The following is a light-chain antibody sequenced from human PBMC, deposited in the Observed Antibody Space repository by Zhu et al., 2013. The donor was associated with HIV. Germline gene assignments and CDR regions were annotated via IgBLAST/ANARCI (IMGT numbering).Light chain of an antibody. Sequence: DIVLTQSPGTLSVSPGERATLSCRASRSVSSAYLAWYQQMPGQPPRLLIYGASKRAPGIPDRFSGSGSGTDFTLTISRLEPEDFATYYCQQHNSYPLTFGGGTKVEIK. J-gene: IGKJ4*01. CDR1: RSVSSAY. V-gene: IGKV3-20*01. CDR2: GAS. CDR3: QQHNSYPLT.